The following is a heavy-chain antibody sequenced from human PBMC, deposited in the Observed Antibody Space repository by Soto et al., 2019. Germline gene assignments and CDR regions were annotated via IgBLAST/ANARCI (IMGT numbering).Heavy chain of an antibody. Sequence: PSETLSLTCTVSGGSISTYYWTWIRQPPGKGLEWIGYISYSGSTNYNPSLKSRLTISLNTSKKHFSLKLSSVTAADTAVYYCARGKRATQYYSYFYGMDVWGQGTTVTVSS. J-gene: IGHJ6*02. CDR1: GGSISTYY. CDR3: ARGKRATQYYSYFYGMDV. V-gene: IGHV4-59*01. CDR2: ISYSGST.